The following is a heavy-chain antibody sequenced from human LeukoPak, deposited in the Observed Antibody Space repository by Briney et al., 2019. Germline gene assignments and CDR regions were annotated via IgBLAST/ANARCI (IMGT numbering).Heavy chain of an antibody. CDR3: ARDDSDRRDAFDI. CDR1: GFTFDDYA. CDR2: ISWNSDKI. D-gene: IGHD3-22*01. J-gene: IGHJ3*02. Sequence: GRSLRLSCAASGFTFDDYAMHWVRQAPGKGLEWVSGISWNSDKIGYADSVKGRFTISRDNAKNSLYLEMNSLRAEDTALYYCARDDSDRRDAFDIWGQGTMVTVSS. V-gene: IGHV3-9*01.